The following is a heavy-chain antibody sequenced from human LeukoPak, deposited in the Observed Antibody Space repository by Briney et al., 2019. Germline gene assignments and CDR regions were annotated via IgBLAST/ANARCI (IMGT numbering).Heavy chain of an antibody. Sequence: GGSLRLSCSASGFTFSSYATHWVRQAPGKGVEYVSAISSNGGSTYYADSVKGRFTISRDNSKNTLYLQMNSLRAEDTAVYYCAKDVQRITMVRGVIITPDYWGQGTLVTVSS. V-gene: IGHV3-64*04. D-gene: IGHD3-10*01. J-gene: IGHJ4*02. CDR3: AKDVQRITMVRGVIITPDY. CDR1: GFTFSSYA. CDR2: ISSNGGST.